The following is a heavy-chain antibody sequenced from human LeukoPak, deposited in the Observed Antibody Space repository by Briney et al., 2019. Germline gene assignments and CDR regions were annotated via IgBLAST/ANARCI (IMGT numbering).Heavy chain of an antibody. CDR1: GYSFHTYI. CDR2: ISGHSGDT. V-gene: IGHV1-18*01. CDR3: LRDTSGSFFGVHEFHF. Sequence: ASVQVSCKTSGYSFHTYIIPWVRQAPGQGLEWMGWISGHSGDTQYARKFQGRVTLTTYSSTNTAYMDLRALKSDDTAVYYCLRDTSGSFFGVHEFHFWGQGTLVIVSS. D-gene: IGHD5-12*01. J-gene: IGHJ4*02.